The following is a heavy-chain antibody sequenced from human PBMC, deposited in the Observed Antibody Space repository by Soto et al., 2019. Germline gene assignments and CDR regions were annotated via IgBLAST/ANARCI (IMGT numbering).Heavy chain of an antibody. CDR2: SRDKAQGYST. J-gene: IGHJ4*02. D-gene: IGHD3-22*01. Sequence: EVQLVESGGGLVQPGGSLRLSCAGSGFTLSDYYIDWVRQAPGKGLEWVGRSRDKAQGYSTAYAASVTGRFTTSRDESKHSVYLQMNSLKTEDTAVYYCVRPTYFSDSSGYTRCFAYWGQGTLVTVSS. V-gene: IGHV3-72*01. CDR3: VRPTYFSDSSGYTRCFAY. CDR1: GFTLSDYY.